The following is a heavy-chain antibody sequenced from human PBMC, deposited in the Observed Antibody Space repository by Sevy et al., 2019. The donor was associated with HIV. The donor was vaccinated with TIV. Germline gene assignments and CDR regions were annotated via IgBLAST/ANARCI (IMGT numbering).Heavy chain of an antibody. D-gene: IGHD2-21*02. J-gene: IGHJ4*02. CDR2: ISYDGSNG. V-gene: IGHV3-30-3*01. Sequence: GGSLRLSCAASGFMFSNDAMHWVRQAPGKGLEWFAIISYDGSNGYYTDSAKGRFTISRDNSRNTLYLQMNSLRVEDTAVYSCVRDDSDTSDAICFDYWGQGTLVTVSS. CDR3: VRDDSDTSDAICFDY. CDR1: GFMFSNDA.